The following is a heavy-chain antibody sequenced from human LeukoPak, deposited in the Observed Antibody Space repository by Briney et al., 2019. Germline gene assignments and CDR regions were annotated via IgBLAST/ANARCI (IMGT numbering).Heavy chain of an antibody. V-gene: IGHV1-46*01. D-gene: IGHD3-3*01. CDR3: ARGLQDFWSGNGYYYYMDV. Sequence: GASVKVSCKASGYTFTSYYMHWVRQAPGQGLEWMGIINPSGGSTSYAQKFQGRVTMTRDTSTSTVYMELSSLRSEDTAVYYCARGLQDFWSGNGYYYYMDVWGKGTTVTVSS. CDR2: INPSGGST. CDR1: GYTFTSYY. J-gene: IGHJ6*03.